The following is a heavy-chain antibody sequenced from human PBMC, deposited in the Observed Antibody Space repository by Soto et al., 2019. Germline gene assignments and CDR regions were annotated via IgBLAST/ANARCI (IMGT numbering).Heavy chain of an antibody. Sequence: PGGSLRLSCAASGFTFSSYAMSWVRQAQGKGLEWVSAISGSGGSTYYADSVKGRFTISRDNSKNTLYLQMNSLRAEDTAVYYCAKKAVGGGTVIGWFDPWGQGTLVTVSS. CDR2: ISGSGGST. CDR1: GFTFSSYA. D-gene: IGHD3-16*01. J-gene: IGHJ5*02. V-gene: IGHV3-23*01. CDR3: AKKAVGGGTVIGWFDP.